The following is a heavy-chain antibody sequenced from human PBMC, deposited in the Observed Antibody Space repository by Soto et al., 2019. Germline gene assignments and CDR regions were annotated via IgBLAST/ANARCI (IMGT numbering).Heavy chain of an antibody. Sequence: ETLSLTCTVSGGSISSYYWSWVRQAPGKGLEWVSAISGSGDSTYYADSVKGRFTISRDNSKNTLYVQMNSLRAEDTAVYYCAKVAAPHYWGQGTLVTVSS. CDR2: ISGSGDST. J-gene: IGHJ4*02. V-gene: IGHV3-23*01. D-gene: IGHD2-15*01. CDR3: AKVAAPHY. CDR1: GGSISSYY.